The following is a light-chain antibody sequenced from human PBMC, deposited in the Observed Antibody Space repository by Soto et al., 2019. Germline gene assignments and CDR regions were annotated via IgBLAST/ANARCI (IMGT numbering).Light chain of an antibody. CDR3: HSYTTSSTLHV. CDR2: EVS. J-gene: IGLJ1*01. V-gene: IGLV2-14*01. CDR1: SSDIGAYNY. Sequence: QSALTQPASMSGSPGQSITISCTGTSSDIGAYNYVSWYQHYPGKAPKLIIYEVSNRPSGVSIRFSGSKSGNTASLTISGLQAADEADYYCHSYTTSSTLHVFGTGTKVTVL.